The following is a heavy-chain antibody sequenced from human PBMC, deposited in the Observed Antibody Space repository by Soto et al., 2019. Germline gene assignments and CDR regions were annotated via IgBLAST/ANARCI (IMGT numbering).Heavy chain of an antibody. V-gene: IGHV5-51*01. CDR1: GYSFTSYW. CDR3: ARHVRARYYYYYMDV. D-gene: IGHD3-16*01. CDR2: IYPGDSDT. Sequence: PGESLKISCKGSGYSFTSYWIGWVRQMPGKGLEWMGIIYPGDSDTRYGPSFQGQVTISADKSISTAYLQWSSLKASDTAMYYCARHVRARYYYYYMDVWGKGTTVTVSS. J-gene: IGHJ6*03.